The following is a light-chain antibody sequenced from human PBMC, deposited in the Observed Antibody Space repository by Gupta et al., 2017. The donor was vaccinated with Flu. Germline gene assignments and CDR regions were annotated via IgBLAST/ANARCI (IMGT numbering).Light chain of an antibody. CDR3: ASWDDALSVWV. CDR1: RSNIGRNY. CDR2: RNN. J-gene: IGLJ3*02. V-gene: IGLV1-47*01. Sequence: QSVLTQPPSTSGTPGQPVTFSCSGGRSNIGRNYICWYHQLPGTAPKLLIYRNNLRPSGVPDRFSGSKSDTSGSLSISGLRSEDEGDYYCASWDDALSVWVFGGGTTLTVL.